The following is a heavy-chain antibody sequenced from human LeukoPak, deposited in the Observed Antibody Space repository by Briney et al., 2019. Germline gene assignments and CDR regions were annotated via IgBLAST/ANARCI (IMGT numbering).Heavy chain of an antibody. CDR3: ARGDYYGSGNYYKKTVDF. CDR2: ISAYNGNT. D-gene: IGHD3-10*01. V-gene: IGHV1-18*01. CDR1: GYTFTSYG. J-gene: IGHJ4*02. Sequence: AASVKVSCKASGYTFTSYGISWVRQAPGQGLEWMGWISAYNGNTNYAQKLQGRVTMTTDTSTSTAYMELRSLRSDDTAVYFCARGDYYGSGNYYKKTVDFWGQGTLVTVSS.